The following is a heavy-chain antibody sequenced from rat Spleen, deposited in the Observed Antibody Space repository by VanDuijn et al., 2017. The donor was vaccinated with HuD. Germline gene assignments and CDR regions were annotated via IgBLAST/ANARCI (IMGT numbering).Heavy chain of an antibody. CDR1: GFTFSDYN. D-gene: IGHD1-12*02. J-gene: IGHJ3*01. CDR3: TSHDDGTYPFTY. V-gene: IGHV5-7*01. CDR2: ISYDGSST. Sequence: EVQLVESGGGLVQPGRSLKLSCAASGFTFSDYNMAWVRQAPKKGLEWVATISYDGSSTYYRDSVKGRFTISRDNAKNTQYLQMDSLRSEDTATYYCTSHDDGTYPFTYWGQGTLVTVSS.